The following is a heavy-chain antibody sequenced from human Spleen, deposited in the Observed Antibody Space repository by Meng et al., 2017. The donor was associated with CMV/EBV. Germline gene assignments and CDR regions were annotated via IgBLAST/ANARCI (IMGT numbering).Heavy chain of an antibody. D-gene: IGHD5-24*01. Sequence: GESLKISCAASGFTFSSYWMSWVRQAPGKGLEWVANIKQDGSEKYCVDPVKGRFTISRDNAKNSLFLQMNSLRAEDTAVYYCARLEMTTNFDYWGQGTLVTVSS. V-gene: IGHV3-7*01. CDR2: IKQDGSEK. CDR3: ARLEMTTNFDY. J-gene: IGHJ4*02. CDR1: GFTFSSYW.